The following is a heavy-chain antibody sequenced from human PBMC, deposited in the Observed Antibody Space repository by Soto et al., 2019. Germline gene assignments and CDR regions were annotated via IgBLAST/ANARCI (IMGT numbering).Heavy chain of an antibody. V-gene: IGHV3-23*01. Sequence: EVQLLESGGDLVQPGGSLRLSCTATGFTFPTYAISWVRQAPGKGLEWVSAISASGGTYYAASVKGRFTISRDNSKDTLYLQMNSLRAEDTAVYYCAKRDLVDASPRNFDYWGQGTLVTVSS. D-gene: IGHD3-10*01. CDR3: AKRDLVDASPRNFDY. CDR2: ISASGGT. J-gene: IGHJ4*02. CDR1: GFTFPTYA.